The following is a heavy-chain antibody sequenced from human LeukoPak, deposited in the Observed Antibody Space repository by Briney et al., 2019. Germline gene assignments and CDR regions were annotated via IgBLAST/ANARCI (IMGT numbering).Heavy chain of an antibody. CDR3: ARGPKRYSYGWDYYYGMDV. Sequence: GSLRLSCAASGFTFSSYAMSWVRQPPGKGLEWIGEINHSGSTNCNPSLKSRVTISVDTSKNQFSLKLSSVTAADTAVYYCARGPKRYSYGWDYYYGMDVWGQGTTVTVSS. V-gene: IGHV4-34*01. CDR2: INHSGST. J-gene: IGHJ6*02. CDR1: GFTFSSYA. D-gene: IGHD5-18*01.